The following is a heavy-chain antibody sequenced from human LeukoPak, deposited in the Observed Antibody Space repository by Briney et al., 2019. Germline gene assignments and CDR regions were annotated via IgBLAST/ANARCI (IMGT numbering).Heavy chain of an antibody. CDR1: GYTFTGHY. Sequence: GASVKVSCKASGYTFTGHYMHWVRQAPGQGLEWMGIINPSGGSASYAQKFQGRVTMTRDTSTSTVYMELSSLRSEDTAVYYCATTVARLYYFDYWGQGTLVTVSS. D-gene: IGHD5-12*01. CDR3: ATTVARLYYFDY. CDR2: INPSGGSA. J-gene: IGHJ4*02. V-gene: IGHV1-46*01.